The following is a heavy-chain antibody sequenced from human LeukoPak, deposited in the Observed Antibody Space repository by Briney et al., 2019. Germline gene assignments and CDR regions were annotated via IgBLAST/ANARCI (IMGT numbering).Heavy chain of an antibody. CDR1: GFTFSTYA. Sequence: PGKSLRLSCEASGFTFSTYAMHWVRQSPGKGLEWVALMSFDGNRKYYADSAKGRFTISRDNSKNTLYLQLNSLQAEHTAMYYCAKDTSTTACYYFYMAARGTGAAVIVSS. V-gene: IGHV3-30*04. D-gene: IGHD2-21*02. CDR2: MSFDGNRK. CDR3: AKDTSTTACYYFYMAA. J-gene: IGHJ6*03.